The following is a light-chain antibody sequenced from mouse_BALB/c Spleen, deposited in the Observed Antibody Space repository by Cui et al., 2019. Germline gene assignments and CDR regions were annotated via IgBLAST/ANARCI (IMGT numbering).Light chain of an antibody. Sequence: QIVLTQSPALMSASLGEAITLTCSASSSVSYMHWYQQKSGTAPKLLIYSASSLASGVPSRFSGSGSGNYYSLTISSVEAEDAADYYCHQWSSYPWTFGGGTKLEIK. J-gene: IGKJ1*01. CDR3: HQWSSYPWT. V-gene: IGKV4-80*01. CDR2: SAS. CDR1: SSVSY.